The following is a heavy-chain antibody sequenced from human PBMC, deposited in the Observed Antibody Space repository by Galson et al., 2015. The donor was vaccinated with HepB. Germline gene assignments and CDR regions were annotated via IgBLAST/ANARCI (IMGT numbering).Heavy chain of an antibody. D-gene: IGHD3-22*01. J-gene: IGHJ4*02. V-gene: IGHV3-33*08. Sequence: SLRLSCAASGLSFSDYGMHWVRQAPGMGLEWVAAVFNDGSYKYYADSVKGRFTISRDNAKNSLYLQMNSLRAEDTAVYYCARGLDPYYYDSSGYYYSDYWGQGTLVTVSS. CDR1: GLSFSDYG. CDR2: VFNDGSYK. CDR3: ARGLDPYYYDSSGYYYSDY.